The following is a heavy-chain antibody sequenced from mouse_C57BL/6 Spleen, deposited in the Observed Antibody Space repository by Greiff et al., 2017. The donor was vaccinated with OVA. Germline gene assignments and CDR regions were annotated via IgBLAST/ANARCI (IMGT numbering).Heavy chain of an antibody. V-gene: IGHV1-20*01. CDR3: ARREDSLYYFDY. CDR2: INPYNGDT. J-gene: IGHJ2*01. Sequence: VQLQQSGPELVKPGDSVKISCKASGYSFTGYFMNWVLQSHGKSLEWIGRINPYNGDTFYNQKFKGKATLTVDKSSSTANMELRSLTSEDSAVYYCARREDSLYYFDYWGQGTTLTVSS. CDR1: GYSFTGYF.